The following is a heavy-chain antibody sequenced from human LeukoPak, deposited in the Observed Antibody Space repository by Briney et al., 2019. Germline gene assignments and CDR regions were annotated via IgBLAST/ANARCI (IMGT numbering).Heavy chain of an antibody. D-gene: IGHD6-19*01. CDR1: GFTFSSYA. Sequence: GGSLRLSCAASGFTFSSYAMSWVRQAPGKGLEWVSAISGSGGSTYYADSVKGRFTISRDNAKSSLYLQMNSLRAEDTAVYYCARALAGSYYYYMDVWGKGTTVTISS. CDR2: ISGSGGST. V-gene: IGHV3-23*01. J-gene: IGHJ6*03. CDR3: ARALAGSYYYYMDV.